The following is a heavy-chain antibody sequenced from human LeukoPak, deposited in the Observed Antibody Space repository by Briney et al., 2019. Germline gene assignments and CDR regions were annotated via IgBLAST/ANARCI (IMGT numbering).Heavy chain of an antibody. J-gene: IGHJ4*02. CDR2: IYYSGST. D-gene: IGHD5-18*01. V-gene: IGHV4-39*01. CDR1: GGSISSSSYY. Sequence: PSETLSLTCTVSGGSISSSSYYWGWIRQPPGKGLEWIGSIYYSGSTYYNPSLKSRVTISVDTSKNQFSLKLSSVTAADTAVYYCARLKIQHRGFDYWGQGTLVTVSS. CDR3: ARLKIQHRGFDY.